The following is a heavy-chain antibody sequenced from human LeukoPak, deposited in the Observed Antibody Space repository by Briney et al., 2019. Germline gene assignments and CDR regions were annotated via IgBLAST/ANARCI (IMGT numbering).Heavy chain of an antibody. J-gene: IGHJ4*02. CDR2: ISSSSSYI. Sequence: ETLPLTCTVSGGSVSSGGYYWSWIRQAPGKGLEWVSSISSSSSYIYYADSVKGRFTISRDNAKNSLYLQMNSLRAEDTALYYCAKDRGSGSYRYYYFDYWGQGTLVTVSS. CDR3: AKDRGSGSYRYYYFDY. D-gene: IGHD1-26*01. V-gene: IGHV3-21*04. CDR1: GGSVSSGGYY.